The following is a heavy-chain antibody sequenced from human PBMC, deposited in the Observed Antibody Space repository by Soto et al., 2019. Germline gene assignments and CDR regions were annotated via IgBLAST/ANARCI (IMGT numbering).Heavy chain of an antibody. Sequence: PGESLKIFCKGSGYSFSSYWIGWVRQMPGKGLEWMGIIHPGDSDTRYSPSFRGQVTISADKSISAAYLQWSSLEASDTAIYYCARLLAEYSDSVGPWGQGTLVTVSS. V-gene: IGHV5-51*01. D-gene: IGHD6-6*01. CDR3: ARLLAEYSDSVGP. CDR1: GYSFSSYW. CDR2: IHPGDSDT. J-gene: IGHJ5*02.